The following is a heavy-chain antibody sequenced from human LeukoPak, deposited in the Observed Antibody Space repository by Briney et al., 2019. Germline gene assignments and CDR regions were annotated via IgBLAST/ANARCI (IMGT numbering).Heavy chain of an antibody. Sequence: GASVKVSCKASGYTFTSYDINWVRQATGQGLEWMGWMNPNSGSTGYAQKFQGRVTMTRNTSISTAYMELSSLRSEDTAVYYCARADCSSTSCSNWFDPWGQGTLVTVSS. CDR2: MNPNSGST. V-gene: IGHV1-8*01. CDR3: ARADCSSTSCSNWFDP. CDR1: GYTFTSYD. J-gene: IGHJ5*02. D-gene: IGHD2-2*01.